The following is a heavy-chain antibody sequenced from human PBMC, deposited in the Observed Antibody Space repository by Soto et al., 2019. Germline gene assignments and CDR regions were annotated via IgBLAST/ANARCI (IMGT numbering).Heavy chain of an antibody. CDR2: IIPMSGSA. V-gene: IGHV1-69*01. D-gene: IGHD3-10*01. CDR3: ARENYYGSGSFYRDAFDI. Sequence: QVQLVQSGAEMKKPGSSVKVSCKASGGTFSSYGIHWVRQAPGQGLEWMGGIIPMSGSANYAQKFQGRVAISVDASTRAAYMELSSRRSEDTAMYYCARENYYGSGSFYRDAFDILGQGTMVTVSS. J-gene: IGHJ3*02. CDR1: GGTFSSYG.